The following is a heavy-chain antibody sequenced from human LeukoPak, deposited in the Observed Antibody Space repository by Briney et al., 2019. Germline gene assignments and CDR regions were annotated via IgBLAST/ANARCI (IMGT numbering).Heavy chain of an antibody. D-gene: IGHD2-15*01. Sequence: GGSLRLSCAASGFTFSDYYMSWIRQAPGKGLEWVSYISSSGSTIYYADSVKGRFTISRDNAKNSLYLQMNSLGAEDTAVYYCARLVVVAATGGYYMDVWGKGTTVTVPS. CDR2: ISSSGSTI. CDR3: ARLVVVAATGGYYMDV. CDR1: GFTFSDYY. J-gene: IGHJ6*03. V-gene: IGHV3-11*01.